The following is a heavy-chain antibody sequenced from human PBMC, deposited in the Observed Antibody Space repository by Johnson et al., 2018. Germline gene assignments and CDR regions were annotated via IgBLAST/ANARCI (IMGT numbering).Heavy chain of an antibody. Sequence: VQLVESGGGVVQPGRSLRLSCAASGFTFSSYGIHWVRQAPGKGLEWVAVISYDGSNKYYAESVKGQFTISRDNSKNPLYLQMNSLRVEDTAVYYCAKEHYYGSGSLESMDVWGKGTTVTVSS. V-gene: IGHV3-30*18. D-gene: IGHD3-10*01. J-gene: IGHJ6*03. CDR2: ISYDGSNK. CDR1: GFTFSSYG. CDR3: AKEHYYGSGSLESMDV.